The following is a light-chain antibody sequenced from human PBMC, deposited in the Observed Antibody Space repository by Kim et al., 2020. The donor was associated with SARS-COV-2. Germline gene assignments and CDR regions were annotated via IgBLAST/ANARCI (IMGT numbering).Light chain of an antibody. CDR1: QSVSSN. CDR3: QHYNNWPT. Sequence: EIVMTQSPATLSVSPGERATLSCRASQSVSSNLAWYQQKPGQAPRLLIYGASTRVTGIPARFSGSGSGTEFTLTISSLQSEDFAIYYCQHYNNWPTFGQGTKVDIK. V-gene: IGKV3-15*01. CDR2: GAS. J-gene: IGKJ1*01.